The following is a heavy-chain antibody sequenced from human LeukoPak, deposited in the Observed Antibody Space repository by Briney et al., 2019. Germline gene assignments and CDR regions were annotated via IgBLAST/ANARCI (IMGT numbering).Heavy chain of an antibody. J-gene: IGHJ4*02. V-gene: IGHV3-21*01. CDR1: GFTFSSYS. D-gene: IGHD6-19*01. Sequence: PGGSLRLSCAASGFTFSSYSMNLVRQAPGKGLEWVSSISSSSSYIYYADSVKGRFTISRDNAKNSLYLQMNSLRAEDTAVYYCARDYTSSYSSGWYSYFDYWGQGTLVTVSS. CDR2: ISSSSSYI. CDR3: ARDYTSSYSSGWYSYFDY.